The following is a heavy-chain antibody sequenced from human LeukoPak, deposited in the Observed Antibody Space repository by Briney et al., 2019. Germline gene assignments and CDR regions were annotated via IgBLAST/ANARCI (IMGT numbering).Heavy chain of an antibody. D-gene: IGHD4-17*01. CDR1: GFIFSNYG. V-gene: IGHV3-33*01. CDR3: ATMTTVTLDDAFDI. Sequence: GRSLRLSCAASGFIFSNYGMHWVRQAPGKGLEWVALIWYDGGKSDHADSVKGRFTISRDNSKNTLYLQMNSLRAEDTAVYYCATMTTVTLDDAFDIWGQGAMVTVSS. J-gene: IGHJ3*02. CDR2: IWYDGGKS.